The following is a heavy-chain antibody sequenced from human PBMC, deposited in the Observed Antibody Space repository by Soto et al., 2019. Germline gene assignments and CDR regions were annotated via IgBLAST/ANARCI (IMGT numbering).Heavy chain of an antibody. Sequence: HVQLVESGGGLVKPGGSLRLSCAASGFTFSDYYMSWIRQAPGKGLEWLSYISSTSSYTNYADSVKGRFTISRDNAKSSLYLHMNSLRAEDTAVYYCARGGYSGDSLDAIDYWGQGTLVTVSS. D-gene: IGHD4-17*01. V-gene: IGHV3-11*05. CDR2: ISSTSSYT. CDR3: ARGGYSGDSLDAIDY. J-gene: IGHJ4*02. CDR1: GFTFSDYY.